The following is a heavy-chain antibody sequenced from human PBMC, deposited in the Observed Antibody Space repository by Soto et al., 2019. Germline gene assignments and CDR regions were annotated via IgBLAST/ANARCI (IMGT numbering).Heavy chain of an antibody. V-gene: IGHV6-1*01. CDR3: ADDPGYSLAF. J-gene: IGHJ4*02. D-gene: IGHD5-12*01. CDR2: TDDSATWYY. CDR1: GDSVSTNSVA. Sequence: PWETLSLTCAVSGDSVSTNSVAWNWNRQGKARGREWLGWTDDSATWYYDSSEAVKTRIIISVVTSQNQFSLQLNSVTPDDAAVYYCADDPGYSLAFWGQGTQVTVSS.